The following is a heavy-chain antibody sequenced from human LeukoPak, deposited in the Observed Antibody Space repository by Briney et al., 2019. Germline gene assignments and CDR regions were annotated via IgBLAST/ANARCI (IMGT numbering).Heavy chain of an antibody. D-gene: IGHD3-10*01. J-gene: IGHJ5*02. V-gene: IGHV4-30-4*01. CDR3: ARAYYGSGRGMVSYWFDP. Sequence: SETLPLTCTVSGGSISSGDYYWSWIRQPPGKGLEWIGYIYYSGSTYYNPSLKSRVTISVDTSKNQFSLKLSSVTAADTAVYYCARAYYGSGRGMVSYWFDPWGQGTLVTVSS. CDR1: GGSISSGDYY. CDR2: IYYSGST.